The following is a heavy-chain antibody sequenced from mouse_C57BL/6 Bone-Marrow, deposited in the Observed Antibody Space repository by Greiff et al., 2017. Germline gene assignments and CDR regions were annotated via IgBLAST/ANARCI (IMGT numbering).Heavy chain of an antibody. CDR2: IDPENGST. Sequence: VQLQQSGAELVRPGASVKLSCTASGFNIKDDYMHWVKQRPEQGLEWIGWIDPENGSTEYASKFQGKATITADTSSNTAYLQLSSLTSEDTAVYYCITNGYYGYAMDYWGQGTSVTVSS. D-gene: IGHD2-3*01. CDR3: ITNGYYGYAMDY. CDR1: GFNIKDDY. V-gene: IGHV14-4*01. J-gene: IGHJ4*01.